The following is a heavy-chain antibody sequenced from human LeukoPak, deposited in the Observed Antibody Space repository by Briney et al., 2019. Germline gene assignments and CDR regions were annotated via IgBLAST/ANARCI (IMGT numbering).Heavy chain of an antibody. CDR1: GYSFTSYW. CDR2: IYPGDSDT. J-gene: IGHJ3*01. CDR3: ARPMTVGSSSDAFDV. V-gene: IGHV5-51*01. Sequence: GESLKISCKGSGYSFTSYWIAWVRQMPGKGLEWMGIIYPGDSDTRYNPSFQGQVTISADKSISTAYLQWSSLKASDTAMFYCARPMTVGSSSDAFDVWGQGTMVTVSA. D-gene: IGHD1-26*01.